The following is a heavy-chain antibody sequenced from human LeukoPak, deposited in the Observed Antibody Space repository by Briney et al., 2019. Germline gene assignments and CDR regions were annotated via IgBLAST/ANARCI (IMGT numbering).Heavy chain of an antibody. CDR1: GFTFSSYG. V-gene: IGHV3-33*01. J-gene: IGHJ4*02. CDR3: AREGEYYCSGGSCYSGIHFDY. D-gene: IGHD2-15*01. CDR2: IWYDGSNK. Sequence: GRSLRLSCAASGFTFSSYGMHWVRQAPGKGLEWVAVIWYDGSNKYYADSVKGRFTISRDNSKNTLYLQMNSLRAEDTAVYCCAREGEYYCSGGSCYSGIHFDYWGQGTLVTVSS.